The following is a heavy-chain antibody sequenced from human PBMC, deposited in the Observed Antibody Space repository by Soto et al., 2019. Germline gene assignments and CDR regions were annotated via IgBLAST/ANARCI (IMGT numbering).Heavy chain of an antibody. CDR1: GFNFNIHA. V-gene: IGHV3-30-3*01. D-gene: IGHD3-22*01. CDR2: MSPGGNSQ. J-gene: IGHJ4*02. CDR3: ASGAAFYYDTSRY. Sequence: GGSLRLSCAAPGFNFNIHALHWIRQAPGEGLEWVAVMSPGGNSQYYADSVKGRFTISSDTSKSTLYLQMTSLRPEDTAVYYCASGAAFYYDTSRYWGQGTLVTVSS.